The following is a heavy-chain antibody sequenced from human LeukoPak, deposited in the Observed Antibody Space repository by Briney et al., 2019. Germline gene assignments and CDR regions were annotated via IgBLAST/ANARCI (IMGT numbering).Heavy chain of an antibody. Sequence: SETLSLTCTVSGGPISRYHWSWIRQPPGKGLEWIGYIYYSGSTNYNPSLKSRVTISVDTSKNQFSLKLSSVTAADTAVYYCARGGTTVTTSALRGRHYYGMDVWGQGTTVTVSS. CDR3: ARGGTTVTTSALRGRHYYGMDV. CDR1: GGPISRYH. CDR2: IYYSGST. D-gene: IGHD4-17*01. J-gene: IGHJ6*02. V-gene: IGHV4-59*01.